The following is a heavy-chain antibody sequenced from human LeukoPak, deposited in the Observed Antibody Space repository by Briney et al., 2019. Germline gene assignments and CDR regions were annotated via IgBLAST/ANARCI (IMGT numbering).Heavy chain of an antibody. D-gene: IGHD1-26*01. V-gene: IGHV3-11*04. J-gene: IGHJ4*02. Sequence: PGGSLRLSCTGSGFSVSNYYMSWVRQAQGKGLEWISYISSSGTTIHYAESVKGRFTISRDNAKNALYLQMNSLRAEDTAVYYCTRDPLWDLADYWGQGTLVTVSS. CDR3: TRDPLWDLADY. CDR1: GFSVSNYY. CDR2: ISSSGTTI.